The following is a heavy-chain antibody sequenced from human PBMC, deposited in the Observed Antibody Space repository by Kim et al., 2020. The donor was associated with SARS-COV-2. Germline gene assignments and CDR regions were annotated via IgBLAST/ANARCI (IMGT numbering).Heavy chain of an antibody. CDR1: GFLLSRFG. D-gene: IGHD6-19*01. CDR3: VSGAVAGNDAFDI. J-gene: IGHJ3*02. Sequence: GGSLRLSCVASGFLLSRFGIHWVRQAPGKGLEWVTTISYDGSIQYYGDSVKGRFTISRDNSKKKVLLQMNNLRDEDTAVYYCVSGAVAGNDAFDIWGQGTMVIVSS. CDR2: ISYDGSIQ. V-gene: IGHV3-30*03.